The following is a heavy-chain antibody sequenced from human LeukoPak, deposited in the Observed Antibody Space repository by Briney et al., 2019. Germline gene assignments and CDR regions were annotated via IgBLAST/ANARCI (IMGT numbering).Heavy chain of an antibody. CDR3: ARESIQQLVPAGAFDI. CDR1: GGSISGYH. V-gene: IGHV4-59*12. D-gene: IGHD6-13*01. Sequence: SETLSLTCTVSGGSISGYHWSWIRQPPGKGLEWLGYIYYSGSSNYNPSLKSRVTISADTSKNQFSLKLSSVTAADTAVYYCARESIQQLVPAGAFDIWGQGTMVTVSS. CDR2: IYYSGSS. J-gene: IGHJ3*02.